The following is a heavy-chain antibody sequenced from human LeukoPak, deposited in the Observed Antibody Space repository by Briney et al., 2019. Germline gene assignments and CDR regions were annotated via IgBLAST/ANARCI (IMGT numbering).Heavy chain of an antibody. CDR3: ARGDRDLYCSSTSCYPVL. Sequence: GGSLRLSCAGSGFTFSEYYMAWIRQAPGKGLEWVSSISSSSSYIYYADSVKGRFTISRDNAKNSLYLQMNSLRAEDTAVYYCARGDRDLYCSSTSCYPVLGGQGTLVTVSS. J-gene: IGHJ4*02. V-gene: IGHV3-11*06. CDR2: ISSSSSYI. D-gene: IGHD2-2*01. CDR1: GFTFSEYY.